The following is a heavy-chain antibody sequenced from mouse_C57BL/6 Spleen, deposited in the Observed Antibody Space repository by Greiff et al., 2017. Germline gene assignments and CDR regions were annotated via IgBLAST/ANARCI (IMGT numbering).Heavy chain of an antibody. Sequence: VQLKESGGGLVKPGGSLKLSCAASGFTFSSYAMSWVRQTPEKRLEWVATISDGGSYTYYPDNVKGRFTISRDNAKNNLYLQMSHLKSEDTAMYYCARGTVVATSFDYWGQGTTLTVSS. CDR2: ISDGGSYT. D-gene: IGHD1-1*01. CDR3: ARGTVVATSFDY. V-gene: IGHV5-4*01. CDR1: GFTFSSYA. J-gene: IGHJ2*01.